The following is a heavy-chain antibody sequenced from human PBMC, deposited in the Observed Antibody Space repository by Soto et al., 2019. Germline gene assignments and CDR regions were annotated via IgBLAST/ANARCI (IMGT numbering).Heavy chain of an antibody. Sequence: EVQLLESGGGLVQPGGSLRLSCAASGFTFSSYALSWVRQAPGKGLEWVSALSGTGDSADYANSVKGRFTISRDDSKTTLYLVMSSLKGEDTAIYYCARDNGNYGSGSFAHWGQGTLVTVSS. CDR1: GFTFSSYA. V-gene: IGHV3-23*01. CDR2: LSGTGDSA. CDR3: ARDNGNYGSGSFAH. D-gene: IGHD3-10*01. J-gene: IGHJ4*02.